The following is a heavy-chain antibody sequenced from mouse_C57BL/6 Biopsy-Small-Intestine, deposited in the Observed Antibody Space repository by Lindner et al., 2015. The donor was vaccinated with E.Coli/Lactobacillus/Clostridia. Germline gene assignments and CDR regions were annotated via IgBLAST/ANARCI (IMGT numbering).Heavy chain of an antibody. J-gene: IGHJ1*03. Sequence: SVKVSCKASGYTFSNYGISWVRQAPGQGLEWMGWISAYNGNTDHAQKFQGRLTMTTDTPTSTAYMELRSLRSDDTAVYYCVRDKKNTLFGEVDNMDVWGKGTTVTVSS. CDR2: ISAYNGNT. V-gene: IGHV1-20*01. CDR1: GYTFSNYG. D-gene: IGHD5-2*01. CDR3: VRDKKNTLFGEVDNMDV.